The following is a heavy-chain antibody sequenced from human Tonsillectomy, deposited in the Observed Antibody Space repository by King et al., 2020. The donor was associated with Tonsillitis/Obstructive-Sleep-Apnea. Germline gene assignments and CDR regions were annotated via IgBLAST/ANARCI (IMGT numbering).Heavy chain of an antibody. CDR2: ISSSSSYI. J-gene: IGHJ4*02. D-gene: IGHD6-13*01. CDR1: GFTFSSYS. CDR3: ARDGRSSWAYFDY. Sequence: VQLVESGGGLVKPGGSLRLSCAASGFTFSSYSMNWVRQAPGKGLEWVSSISSSSSYIYYADSVKGRFTISRDNAKNSLYVQMNSLTAEDTAVYYCARDGRSSWAYFDYWGQGILVTVSS. V-gene: IGHV3-21*01.